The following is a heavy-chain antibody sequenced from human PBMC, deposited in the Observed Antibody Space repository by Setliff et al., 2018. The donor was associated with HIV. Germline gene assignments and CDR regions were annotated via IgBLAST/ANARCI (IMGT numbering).Heavy chain of an antibody. CDR1: GFTFSSYP. CDR3: AKEPKLGGIAAPLDY. D-gene: IGHD6-6*01. V-gene: IGHV3-23*01. J-gene: IGHJ4*02. Sequence: PGGSLRLSCAASGFTFSSYPMSWVRQSPGKGPEWVSAISDGGGSTYYAVSVKGRFTISRDNSKNTLYLQMNSLRVEDTAVYYCAKEPKLGGIAAPLDYWGQGTLVTVSS. CDR2: ISDGGGST.